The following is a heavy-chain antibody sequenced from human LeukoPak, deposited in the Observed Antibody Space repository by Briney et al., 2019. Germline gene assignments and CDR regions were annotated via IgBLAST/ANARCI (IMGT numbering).Heavy chain of an antibody. CDR3: ARGEEGYCSSTSCSAFDY. D-gene: IGHD2-2*01. CDR2: INHSGST. V-gene: IGHV4-34*01. CDR1: GGSFSGYY. Sequence: KPSETLSLTCAVYGGSFSGYYWSWIRQPPGEGLEWIGEINHSGSTNYNPSLKSRVTISVDTSKNQFSLKLSSVTAADTAVYYCARGEEGYCSSTSCSAFDYWGQGTLVTVSS. J-gene: IGHJ4*02.